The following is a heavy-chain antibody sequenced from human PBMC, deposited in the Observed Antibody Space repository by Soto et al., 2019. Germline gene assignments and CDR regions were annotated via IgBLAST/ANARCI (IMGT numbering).Heavy chain of an antibody. CDR1: GGSINTFY. D-gene: IGHD5-12*01. J-gene: IGHJ4*02. CDR2: IFSSGST. V-gene: IGHV4-4*07. CDR3: AREGSYSAYNFAHGIQLWSFDF. Sequence: LSLPCTASGGSINTFYWSWVRQPAGKGLEWIGRIFSSGSTSFNPSLESRVAMSVDTSKNHFSLNLSSVTAADMAVYYCAREGSYSAYNFAHGIQLWSFDFWGQGALVTVSS.